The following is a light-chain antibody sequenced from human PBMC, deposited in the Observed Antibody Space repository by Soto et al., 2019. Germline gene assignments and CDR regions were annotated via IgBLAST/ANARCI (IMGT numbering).Light chain of an antibody. CDR1: QSISTY. CDR3: QQYNTYSRT. J-gene: IGKJ1*01. Sequence: DIQMTQPPSTLSASVGDRVAITCRASQSISTYLAWYQQKPGKAPKLLIYKASSLESGVPSRFSGSGSGAEFTLTISSLQPDDFAAYYCQQYNTYSRTFGQGTKVEIK. CDR2: KAS. V-gene: IGKV1-5*03.